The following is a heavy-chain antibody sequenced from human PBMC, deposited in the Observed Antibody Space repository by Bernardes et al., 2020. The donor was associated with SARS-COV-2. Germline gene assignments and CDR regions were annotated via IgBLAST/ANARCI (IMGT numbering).Heavy chain of an antibody. CDR2: IYPGDSDT. Sequence: GASLKSSCKGSGYSFTRYWIGWVRPIPGKGLEWMGIIYPGDSDTRYSPSFQGQVTISADKSISTAYLQWSSLKASDTAMYYCARGGYYTYYDFWSGYSPPADYWGQGTLVTVSS. J-gene: IGHJ4*02. D-gene: IGHD3-3*01. CDR1: GYSFTRYW. CDR3: ARGGYYTYYDFWSGYSPPADY. V-gene: IGHV5-51*01.